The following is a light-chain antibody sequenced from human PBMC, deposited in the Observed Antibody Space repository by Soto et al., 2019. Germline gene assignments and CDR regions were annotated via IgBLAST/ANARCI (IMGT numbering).Light chain of an antibody. CDR1: SSDVGGYNH. CDR3: SSYAGSTTYV. Sequence: QSVLTQPASVSGSPGQSITISCTGTSSDVGGYNHVSWYQIHPGKAPKLIIYEVTSRPSGVSYRFSGSKSGNSASLTISGLQAEDEADYYCSSYAGSTTYVFGTGTKVTVL. CDR2: EVT. J-gene: IGLJ1*01. V-gene: IGLV2-23*02.